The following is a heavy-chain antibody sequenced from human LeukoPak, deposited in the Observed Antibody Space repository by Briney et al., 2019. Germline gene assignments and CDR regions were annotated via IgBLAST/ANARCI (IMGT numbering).Heavy chain of an antibody. CDR2: IYWDDDK. D-gene: IGHD3-10*01. CDR1: GVSLSTSGVG. J-gene: IGHJ4*02. CDR3: ASSSGNY. Sequence: SGPTLVKPTQTLTLACTFSGVSLSTSGVGVGWIRQPPGKALEWLAVIYWDDDKRYSPSLKSRLTITKGTSKTQVVLTMTNMDPVDTATYYCASSSGNYWGQGTLVTVSS. V-gene: IGHV2-5*02.